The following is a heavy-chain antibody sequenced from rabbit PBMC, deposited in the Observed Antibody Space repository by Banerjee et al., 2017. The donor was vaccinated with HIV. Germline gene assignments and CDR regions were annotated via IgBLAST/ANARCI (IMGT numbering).Heavy chain of an antibody. CDR1: GFSFSNKYV. CDR2: INTSSGNI. J-gene: IGHJ4*01. D-gene: IGHD4-1*01. CDR3: ARELAGVTGWNFNL. Sequence: QEQLEESGGDLVKPEGSLTLTCTASGFSFSNKYVMCWVRQAPGKGLEWIACINTSSGNIVYATWAKGRFTISKTSWTTVTLQMTSLTAADTATYFCARELAGVTGWNFNLWGPGTLVTVS. V-gene: IGHV1S45*01.